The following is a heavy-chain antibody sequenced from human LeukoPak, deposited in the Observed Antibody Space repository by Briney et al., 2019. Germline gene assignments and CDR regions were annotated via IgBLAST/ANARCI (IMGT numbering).Heavy chain of an antibody. CDR2: IYYSGST. J-gene: IGHJ4*02. V-gene: IGHV4-39*07. Sequence: SETLSLTCTVSGGSISRSRYYWGWIPQPPGKGLEGIGSIYYSGSTYYNPSLKSRVTISVDTSKNQFSLKLSSVTAADTAVYYCAIGRDGYNYHVDYWGQGTLVTVSS. D-gene: IGHD5-24*01. CDR1: GGSISRSRYY. CDR3: AIGRDGYNYHVDY.